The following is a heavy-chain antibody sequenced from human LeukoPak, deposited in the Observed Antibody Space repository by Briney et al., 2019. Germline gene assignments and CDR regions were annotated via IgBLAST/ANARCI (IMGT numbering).Heavy chain of an antibody. CDR2: IRHSGVDS. CDR1: RFSFSDYT. D-gene: IGHD6-19*01. Sequence: GGSLRLSCAASRFSFSDYTMSWVRQLPGKGLEWVSGIRHSGVDSSYADSVKGRFTISRDNSKNTLYLQRNSLRAEDTAVYYCAKDKSKWLVRGNWFDPWGQGTLVTVSS. CDR3: AKDKSKWLVRGNWFDP. J-gene: IGHJ5*02. V-gene: IGHV3-23*01.